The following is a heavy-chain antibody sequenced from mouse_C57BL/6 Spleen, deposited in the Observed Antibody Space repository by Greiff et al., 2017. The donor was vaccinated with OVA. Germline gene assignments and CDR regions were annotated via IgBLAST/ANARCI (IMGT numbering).Heavy chain of an antibody. CDR1: GYSFTSYY. Sequence: QVQLQQSGPELVKPGASVKISCKASGYSFTSYYIHWVKQRPGQGLEWIGWIYPGSGNTKYNEKFKGKATLTADTSSSTAYMQLSSLTSEDSAVYYCAREDDYDEDFDYWGQGTTLTVSS. V-gene: IGHV1-66*01. CDR3: AREDDYDEDFDY. CDR2: IYPGSGNT. D-gene: IGHD2-4*01. J-gene: IGHJ2*01.